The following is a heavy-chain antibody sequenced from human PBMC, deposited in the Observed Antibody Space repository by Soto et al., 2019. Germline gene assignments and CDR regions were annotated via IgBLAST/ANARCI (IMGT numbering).Heavy chain of an antibody. CDR3: ARAYYDSSGYSAFDI. J-gene: IGHJ3*02. CDR2: IWYDARNK. Sequence: GGSLRLSFAASGFTLRSHNMHWVRQAPGEALEWVAVIWYDARNKYYADSVKGRFTISRENSKNTLYLKMSSLRAEDTAVYYCARAYYDSSGYSAFDIWGQGTMVTVSS. D-gene: IGHD3-22*01. CDR1: GFTLRSHN. V-gene: IGHV3-33*01.